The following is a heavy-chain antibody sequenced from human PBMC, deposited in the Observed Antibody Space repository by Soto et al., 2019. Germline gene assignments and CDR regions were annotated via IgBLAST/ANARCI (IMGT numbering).Heavy chain of an antibody. CDR1: GFTFRDYA. CDR3: AKHSRETTTCCGED. Sequence: GGSLRLSCAASGFTFRDYAMSWVRQAPGRGLEWVSGVSNSGSSTYYADSVKGRFTISRDNSKNTLYLQMDSLRAEDTAVYYCAKHSRETTTCCGEDWGQGTRVTVS. V-gene: IGHV3-23*01. CDR2: VSNSGSST. D-gene: IGHD2-2*01. J-gene: IGHJ4*02.